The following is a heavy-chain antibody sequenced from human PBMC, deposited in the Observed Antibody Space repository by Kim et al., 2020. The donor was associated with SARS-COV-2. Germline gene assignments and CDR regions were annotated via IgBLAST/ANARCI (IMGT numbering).Heavy chain of an antibody. J-gene: IGHJ3*01. Sequence: SETLSLTCAVYGGSFSGYYWSWIRQPPGKGLEWIGEINHSGSTNYNPSLKSRVTISVDTSKNQFSLKLSSVTAADTAVYYCARGSHLADAFDFWGQGTMV. CDR3: ARGSHLADAFDF. CDR1: GGSFSGYY. CDR2: INHSGST. V-gene: IGHV4-34*01.